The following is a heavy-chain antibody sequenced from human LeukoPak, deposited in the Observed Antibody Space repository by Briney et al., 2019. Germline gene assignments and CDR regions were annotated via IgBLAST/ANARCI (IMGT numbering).Heavy chain of an antibody. D-gene: IGHD3-3*01. CDR1: GYTFTSYY. CDR3: AREGGVAPPRFLEWSLSGYYYMDV. J-gene: IGHJ6*03. V-gene: IGHV1-46*01. CDR2: INPSGGST. Sequence: GASVKVSCKASGYTFTSYYMHWVRQAPGQGLEWMGIINPSGGSTSYAQTFQGRVTMTRDTSTSTVYMELSSLRSEDPAVYYCAREGGVAPPRFLEWSLSGYYYMDVWGKGPTVTVSS.